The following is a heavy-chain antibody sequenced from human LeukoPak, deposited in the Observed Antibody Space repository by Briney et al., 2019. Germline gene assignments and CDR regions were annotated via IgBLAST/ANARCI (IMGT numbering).Heavy chain of an antibody. CDR2: LSNTGNI. CDR3: ARRGDSPMIGDH. D-gene: IGHD3-10*02. J-gene: IGHJ4*02. CDR1: GFTLSSYG. Sequence: VGSLRLSGAASGFTLSSYGMNWVRQAPGKGLEWLSYLSNTGNIHYAQSVKGRFTISRDNAKSSLYLQMDGLRAEDTAVYYCARRGDSPMIGDHWGQGILVTVAS. V-gene: IGHV3-48*01.